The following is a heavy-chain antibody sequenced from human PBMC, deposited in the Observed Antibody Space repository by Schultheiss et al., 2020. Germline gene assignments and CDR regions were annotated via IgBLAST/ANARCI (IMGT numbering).Heavy chain of an antibody. CDR1: GYRFTSNW. CDR2: IYPSDSDT. Sequence: GGSLRLSCQGSGYRFTSNWIAWVRQMPGRGLEWMGNIYPSDSDTRYSPSFQGQVTISVDKSISTAYLHWSSLKASDTAIYYCARGDFFDLWGQGTMVTVSS. D-gene: IGHD3-16*01. V-gene: IGHV5-51*01. CDR3: ARGDFFDL. J-gene: IGHJ3*01.